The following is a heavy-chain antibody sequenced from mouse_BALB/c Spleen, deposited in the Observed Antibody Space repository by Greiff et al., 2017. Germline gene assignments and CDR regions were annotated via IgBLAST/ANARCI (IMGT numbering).Heavy chain of an antibody. Sequence: QVQLQQSGAELVRPGTSVKVSCKASGYAFTNYLIEWVKQRPGQGLEWIGVINPGSGGTNYNEKFKGKATLTADKSSSTAYMQLSSRTSDDAAVYFCARRQLGLRSAMDYWGQGTSVTVSS. V-gene: IGHV1-54*01. CDR2: INPGSGGT. CDR3: ARRQLGLRSAMDY. CDR1: GYAFTNYL. D-gene: IGHD3-2*01. J-gene: IGHJ4*01.